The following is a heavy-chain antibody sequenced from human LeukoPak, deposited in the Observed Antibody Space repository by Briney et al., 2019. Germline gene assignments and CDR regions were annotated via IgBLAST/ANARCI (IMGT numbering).Heavy chain of an antibody. V-gene: IGHV3-48*03. CDR1: GLTFSSYE. Sequence: GGSLRLSCAASGLTFSSYEMNWVRQAPGKGLEWVSYISSSGSSIYYADSVKGRFTISRDNAKKSLYLQMHSLRAEDTAVYYCARDSHKFDSSGYYPDAFDIWGHGTMVTVSS. CDR3: ARDSHKFDSSGYYPDAFDI. J-gene: IGHJ3*02. CDR2: ISSSGSSI. D-gene: IGHD3-22*01.